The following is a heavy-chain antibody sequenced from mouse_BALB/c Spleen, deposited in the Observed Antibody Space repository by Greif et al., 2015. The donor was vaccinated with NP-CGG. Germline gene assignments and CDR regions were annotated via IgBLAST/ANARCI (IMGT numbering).Heavy chain of an antibody. D-gene: IGHD1-1*01. CDR2: IDPANGNT. V-gene: IGHV14-3*02. J-gene: IGHJ2*01. CDR3: AIYYYGSPDY. CDR1: GFNIKDTY. Sequence: VQLKESGAELVKPGASVKLSCTASGFNIKDTYMHWVKQRPEQGLEWIGRIDPANGNTKYDPKFQGKATITADTSSNTAYLQLSSLTSEDTAVYYCAIYYYGSPDYWGQGTTPTVSS.